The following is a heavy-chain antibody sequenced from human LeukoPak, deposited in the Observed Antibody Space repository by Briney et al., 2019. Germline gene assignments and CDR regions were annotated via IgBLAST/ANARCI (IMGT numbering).Heavy chain of an antibody. V-gene: IGHV3-23*01. D-gene: IGHD2-15*01. CDR3: AKGRALGGVAAFNS. CDR2: ISGSGANT. Sequence: GGSLRLSCAASGFTFSSYAMGWVRQAPGKGLEWVSAISGSGANTYYADSVKGRFTISRDNSKNTLYLQMNSLRADDTAVYYCAKGRALGGVAAFNSWGRETVVTVPS. J-gene: IGHJ5*01. CDR1: GFTFSSYA.